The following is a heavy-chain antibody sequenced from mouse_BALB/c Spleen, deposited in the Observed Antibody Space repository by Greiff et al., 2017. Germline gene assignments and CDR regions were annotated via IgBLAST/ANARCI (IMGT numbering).Heavy chain of an antibody. CDR3: ARSTTVVAKDWYFDV. CDR2: ILPGSGST. V-gene: IGHV1-9*01. CDR1: GYTFSSYW. J-gene: IGHJ1*01. D-gene: IGHD1-1*01. Sequence: VQLQQSGAELMKPGASVKISCKATGYTFSSYWIEWVKQRPGHGLEWIGEILPGSGSTNYNEKFKGKATFTADTSSNTAYMQLSSLTSEDSAVYYCARSTTVVAKDWYFDVWGAGTTVTVSS.